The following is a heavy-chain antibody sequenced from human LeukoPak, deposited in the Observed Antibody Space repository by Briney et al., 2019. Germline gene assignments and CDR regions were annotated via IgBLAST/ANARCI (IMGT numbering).Heavy chain of an antibody. V-gene: IGHV4-34*01. Sequence: SETLSLTCAVYGGSFSGYYWSWIRQPPGKGLEWIGEINHSGSTNYNSSLKSRVTISVDTSKNQFSLKLSSVTAADTAVYYCARGGDSSGYYYPLFDYWGQGTLVTVSS. J-gene: IGHJ4*02. CDR3: ARGGDSSGYYYPLFDY. CDR2: INHSGST. D-gene: IGHD3-22*01. CDR1: GGSFSGYY.